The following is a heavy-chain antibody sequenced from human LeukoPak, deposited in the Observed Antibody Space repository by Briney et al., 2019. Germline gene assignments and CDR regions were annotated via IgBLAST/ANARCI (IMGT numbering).Heavy chain of an antibody. CDR2: INHSGST. CDR1: GGSFSGYY. D-gene: IGHD3-10*01. J-gene: IGHJ6*02. Sequence: SETLSLTCAAYGGSFSGYYWSWIRQPPGKGLEWIGEINHSGSTNYNPSLKSRVTISVDTSKNQFSLKLSSVTAADTAVYYCARSAGRLRYYGMDVWGQGTTVTVS. V-gene: IGHV4-34*01. CDR3: ARSAGRLRYYGMDV.